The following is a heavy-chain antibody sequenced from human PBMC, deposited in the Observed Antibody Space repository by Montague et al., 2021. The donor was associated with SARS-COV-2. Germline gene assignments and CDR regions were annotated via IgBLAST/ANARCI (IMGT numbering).Heavy chain of an antibody. CDR1: GGSFSGYY. J-gene: IGHJ6*03. D-gene: IGHD3-3*01. V-gene: IGHV4-59*01. CDR2: IYYSGST. Sequence: SETLSLTCAVYGGSFSGYYWSWVRQPPGKGLEWIGYIYYSGSTNYNPSLKSRVTISVDTSKNQSSLKLSSVTAADTAVYYCARALVPEEWLFGGDYYYYMDVWGKGTTVTVSS. CDR3: ARALVPEEWLFGGDYYYYMDV.